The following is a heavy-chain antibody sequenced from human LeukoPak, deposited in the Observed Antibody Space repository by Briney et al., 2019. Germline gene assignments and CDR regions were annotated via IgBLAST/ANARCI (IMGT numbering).Heavy chain of an antibody. CDR2: IYRSGST. J-gene: IGHJ5*02. V-gene: IGHV4-59*01. D-gene: IGHD3-10*01. Sequence: SETLSLTCTVSGGSISSYYWSWIRQPPGKGLEWIGYIYRSGSTNYNPSLKSRVTISVDTSKNHFSLKLSSVTAADTAVYYCARAPGTLLNWFDPWGQGTLVTVSS. CDR1: GGSISSYY. CDR3: ARAPGTLLNWFDP.